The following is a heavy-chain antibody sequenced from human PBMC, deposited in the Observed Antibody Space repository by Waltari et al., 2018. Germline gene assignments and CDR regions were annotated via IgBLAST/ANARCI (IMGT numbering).Heavy chain of an antibody. V-gene: IGHV4-34*01. Sequence: QVQLQESGPGLVKPSETLSLTCAVYGGSFRGYYWSWIRQPPGKGLEWIGEINHSGSTNYNPSLKSRVTISVDTSKNQFSLKLSSVTAADTAVYYCARIRRYYFDYWGQGTLVTVSS. CDR2: INHSGST. CDR3: ARIRRYYFDY. CDR1: GGSFRGYY. J-gene: IGHJ4*02. D-gene: IGHD3-3*02.